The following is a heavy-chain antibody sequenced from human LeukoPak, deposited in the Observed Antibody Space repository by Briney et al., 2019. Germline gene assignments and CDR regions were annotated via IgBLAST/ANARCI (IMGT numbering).Heavy chain of an antibody. D-gene: IGHD3-9*01. J-gene: IGHJ4*02. CDR1: GFTFSSYS. Sequence: GGSLRLSCAASGFTFSSYSMNWVRQAPGKGREGVSSISCSSSYIYYADPVQGRFTISRDNAKTSLYLQMNSLRAEDTAVYYCARSQDILTGYYGDYWGQGTLVTVSS. CDR3: ARSQDILTGYYGDY. CDR2: ISCSSSYI. V-gene: IGHV3-21*04.